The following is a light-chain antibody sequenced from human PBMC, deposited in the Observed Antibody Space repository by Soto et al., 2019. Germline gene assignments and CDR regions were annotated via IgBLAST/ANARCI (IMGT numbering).Light chain of an antibody. CDR3: LQRSDWRT. V-gene: IGKV3-11*01. Sequence: EIVMTQSPATLSVSPGERATLSCRASQSVSSNLAWYQQKPGQAPRLLIYLASTRATGIPARFSGSGSGTDFTLTISRLEPEDFAVYYCLQRSDWRTFGRGTKVDIK. J-gene: IGKJ1*01. CDR1: QSVSSN. CDR2: LAS.